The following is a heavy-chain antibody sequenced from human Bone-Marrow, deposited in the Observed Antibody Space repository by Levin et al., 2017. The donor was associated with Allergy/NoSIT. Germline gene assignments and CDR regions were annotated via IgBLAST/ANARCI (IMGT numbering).Heavy chain of an antibody. CDR2: ISSTGNTK. J-gene: IGHJ6*02. V-gene: IGHV3-11*01. CDR1: GFVFNDYY. D-gene: IGHD3-3*01. Sequence: KSGGSLRLSCEASGFVFNDYYMCWIRQAPGKGLESISLISSTGNTKEYADSVKGRFTISRDSGEKSVYLQMDSLRVEDTGVYYCARGRIEDQYLWSGYETPREMDVWGQGTTVIVS. CDR3: ARGRIEDQYLWSGYETPREMDV.